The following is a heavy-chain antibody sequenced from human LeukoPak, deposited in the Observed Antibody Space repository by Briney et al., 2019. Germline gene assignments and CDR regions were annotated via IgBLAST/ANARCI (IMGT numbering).Heavy chain of an antibody. CDR1: GYTFTSYY. CDR3: ARGPVAGSYYYYYMDV. CDR2: INPSGGST. J-gene: IGHJ6*03. Sequence: ASVKVSCKASGYTFTSYYMHWVRQAPGQGPEWMGIINPSGGSTSYAQKFQGRVTMTRDTSTSTVYMELSSLRSEDTAVYYCARGPVAGSYYYYYMDVWGKGTTVTVSS. D-gene: IGHD6-13*01. V-gene: IGHV1-46*03.